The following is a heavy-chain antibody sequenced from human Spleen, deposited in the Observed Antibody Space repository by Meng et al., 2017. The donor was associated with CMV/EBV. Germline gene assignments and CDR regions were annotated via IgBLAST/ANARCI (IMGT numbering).Heavy chain of an antibody. D-gene: IGHD3-10*01. CDR1: GRPFLGYS. CDR2: INHSGST. J-gene: IGHJ4*02. Sequence: YGRPFLGYSCSWIRHPPGKGLEWIGEINHSGSTNYNPSLKSRVTISVDTSKNQFSLKLSSVTAADTAVYYCARARKVDGSGSYQEYWGQGTLVTVSS. CDR3: ARARKVDGSGSYQEY. V-gene: IGHV4-34*01.